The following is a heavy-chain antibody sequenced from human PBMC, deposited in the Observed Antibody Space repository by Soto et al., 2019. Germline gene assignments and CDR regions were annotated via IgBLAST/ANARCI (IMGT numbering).Heavy chain of an antibody. CDR3: TRGFMITFGGVIVIPGNDAFDI. Sequence: GGSLRLSCTASGFTFGDYAMSWFRQAPGKGLEWVGFIRSKAYGGTTEYAASVKGRFTISRDDSKSIAYLRMNSLKTEDTAVYYCTRGFMITFGGVIVIPGNDAFDIWGQGTMVTVSS. V-gene: IGHV3-49*03. CDR2: IRSKAYGGTT. J-gene: IGHJ3*02. CDR1: GFTFGDYA. D-gene: IGHD3-16*02.